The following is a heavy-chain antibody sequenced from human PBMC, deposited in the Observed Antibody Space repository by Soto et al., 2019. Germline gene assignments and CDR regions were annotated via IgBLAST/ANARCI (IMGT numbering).Heavy chain of an antibody. Sequence: QVQLVQSGTEVKKPGASVKVSCKASGYSFTSYYIHWVRQAPGQGLEWMGIINPSGGSTSYAQKFQGRVTMTRDTSTSTVYMELRNLRSEDPAVYYCARDRGDYWGQGTLVTVSS. V-gene: IGHV1-46*01. CDR3: ARDRGDY. CDR2: INPSGGST. D-gene: IGHD3-10*01. J-gene: IGHJ4*02. CDR1: GYSFTSYY.